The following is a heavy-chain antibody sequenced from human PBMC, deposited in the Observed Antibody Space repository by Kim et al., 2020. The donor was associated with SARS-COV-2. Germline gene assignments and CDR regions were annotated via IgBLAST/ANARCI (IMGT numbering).Heavy chain of an antibody. Sequence: SETLSLTCTVSGGSISSGGYYWSWIRQPGKGLEWIGYIYYSGSTYYNPSLKSRVTISVDTSKNQFSLKLSSVTAADTAVYYCARAVVRGVIRHWGQGTLGTVSS. D-gene: IGHD3-10*01. CDR3: ARAVVRGVIRH. V-gene: IGHV4-31*03. J-gene: IGHJ1*01. CDR1: GGSISSGGYY. CDR2: IYYSGST.